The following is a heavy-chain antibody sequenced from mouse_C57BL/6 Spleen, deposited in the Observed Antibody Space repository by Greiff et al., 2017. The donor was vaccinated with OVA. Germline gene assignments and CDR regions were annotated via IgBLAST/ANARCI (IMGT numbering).Heavy chain of an antibody. V-gene: IGHV1-69*01. D-gene: IGHD1-1*01. CDR2: IDPSDSYT. CDR1: GYTFTSYW. Sequence: QVQLKQPGAELVMPGASVKLSCKASGYTFTSYWMHWVKQRPGQGLEWIGEIDPSDSYTNYNQKFKGKSTLTVDKSSSTAYMQLSSLTSEDSAVYYCARRYPNWYFDVWGTGTTVTVSA. CDR3: ARRYPNWYFDV. J-gene: IGHJ1*03.